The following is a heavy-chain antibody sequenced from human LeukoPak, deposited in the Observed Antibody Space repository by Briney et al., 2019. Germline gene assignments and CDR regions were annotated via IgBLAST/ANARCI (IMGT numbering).Heavy chain of an antibody. Sequence: SGGSLRLSCAASGFAFSIYGMGWVRQSPGKGLEWVSAISGSGGSTYYADSVKGRFTISRDNSKNTLYLQMNSLRAEDTAVYYCAKVLHYDFWSGYYPIDYWGQGTLITVSS. V-gene: IGHV3-23*01. J-gene: IGHJ4*02. CDR3: AKVLHYDFWSGYYPIDY. CDR2: ISGSGGST. CDR1: GFAFSIYG. D-gene: IGHD3-3*01.